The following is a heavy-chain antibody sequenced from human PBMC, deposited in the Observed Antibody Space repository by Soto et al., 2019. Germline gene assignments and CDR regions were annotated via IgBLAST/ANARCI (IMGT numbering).Heavy chain of an antibody. J-gene: IGHJ4*02. V-gene: IGHV3-23*01. CDR3: AKDRRAGGNYGFYSDF. CDR1: VFTFSRYG. D-gene: IGHD1-7*01. Sequence: LXDSSAASVFTFSRYGMTWVRQAPGKGLEWVSFSSATGAGTYYSDSVKGRFTISRDNSKNTLYLQMTSLRADDTAVYYCAKDRRAGGNYGFYSDFWGQGALVTVSS. CDR2: SSATGAGT.